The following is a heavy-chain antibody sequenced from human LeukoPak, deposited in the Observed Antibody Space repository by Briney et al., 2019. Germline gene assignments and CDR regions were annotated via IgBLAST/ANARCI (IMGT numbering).Heavy chain of an antibody. J-gene: IGHJ4*02. CDR2: ISDSGGST. CDR3: AKGKDDD. CDR1: GFTFSNYA. V-gene: IGHV3-23*01. D-gene: IGHD3-10*01. Sequence: PVGSLRLSCAASGFTFSNYAMSWVRQAPGKGLDWVSAISDSGGSTYYADSVKGRFTISRDNSKNTVFLHMNSLLAADTAVYYCAKGKDDDWGQGTLVTVSS.